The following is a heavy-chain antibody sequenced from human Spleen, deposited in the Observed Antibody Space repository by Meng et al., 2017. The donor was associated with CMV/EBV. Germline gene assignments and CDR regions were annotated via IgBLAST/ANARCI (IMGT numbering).Heavy chain of an antibody. CDR1: GFMFSGSA. V-gene: IGHV3-73*01. D-gene: IGHD6-19*01. CDR2: IRSKPHSYAT. CDR3: ARVSGIAVAGTKSAYYYYGMDV. Sequence: GESLKISCAASGFMFSGSAMHWVRQASGKGLEWVGRIRSKPHSYATAYAASVKGRFTISRDDSKDTAYLQMNSLKTEDTAVYYCARVSGIAVAGTKSAYYYYGMDVWGQGTTVTVSS. J-gene: IGHJ6*02.